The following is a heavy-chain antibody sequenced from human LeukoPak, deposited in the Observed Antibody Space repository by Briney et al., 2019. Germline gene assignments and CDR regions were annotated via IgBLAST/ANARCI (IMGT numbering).Heavy chain of an antibody. Sequence: SETLSLTCTVSGGSISSYYWSWIRQPAGKGLEWIGRIYTSGSTNYNPSLKSRVTISVDRSKNQFSLRLSSVTAADTAVYYCATDSPIMITFGGVIVYWGQGTLVTVSS. J-gene: IGHJ4*02. V-gene: IGHV4-4*07. CDR1: GGSISSYY. CDR2: IYTSGST. D-gene: IGHD3-16*02. CDR3: ATDSPIMITFGGVIVY.